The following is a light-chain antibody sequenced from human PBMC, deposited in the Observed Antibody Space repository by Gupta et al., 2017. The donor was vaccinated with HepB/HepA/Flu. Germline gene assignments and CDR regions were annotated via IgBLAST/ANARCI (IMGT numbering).Light chain of an antibody. J-gene: IGLJ2*01. Sequence: QSALTQPASVSGSPGQSVTISCTGTSSDVGSYNFVSWYQQHPGKAPKLMIYEVSNRPSGVPDRFSGSKSGNTASLTISGLQAEDEADYYCNSYTTSDTLIFGGGTKFTVL. CDR3: NSYTTSDTLI. CDR2: EVS. CDR1: SSDVGSYNF. V-gene: IGLV2-14*01.